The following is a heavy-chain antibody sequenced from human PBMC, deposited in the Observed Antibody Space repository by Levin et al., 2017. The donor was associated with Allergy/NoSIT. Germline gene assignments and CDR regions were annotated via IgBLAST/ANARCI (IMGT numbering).Heavy chain of an antibody. D-gene: IGHD3-22*01. CDR1: GFTVSSYY. Sequence: GESLKISCAASGFTVSSYYMSWVRQTPGKGLEWVSVIYSGGSTYYADSVKGRFTISRDNSKSTLSLQMNSLRAEDTAVYYCARANYYDSSSYSYYCDYWGQGTLVTVSS. CDR2: IYSGGST. J-gene: IGHJ4*02. CDR3: ARANYYDSSSYSYYCDY. V-gene: IGHV3-53*01.